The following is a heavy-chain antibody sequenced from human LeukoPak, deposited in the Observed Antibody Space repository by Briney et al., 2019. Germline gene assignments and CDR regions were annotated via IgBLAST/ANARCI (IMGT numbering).Heavy chain of an antibody. J-gene: IGHJ4*02. CDR3: ARGGSSWFIGPPAMFFDY. CDR2: IYSGGST. V-gene: IGHV3-53*01. Sequence: PGGCLRLSCAASGFTVSSNYMSWVRQAPGKGLEWVSVIYSGGSTYYADSVKGRFTISRDNSKNTLYLQMNSLRAEDTAVYYCARGGSSWFIGPPAMFFDYWGQGTLVTVSS. D-gene: IGHD6-13*01. CDR1: GFTVSSNY.